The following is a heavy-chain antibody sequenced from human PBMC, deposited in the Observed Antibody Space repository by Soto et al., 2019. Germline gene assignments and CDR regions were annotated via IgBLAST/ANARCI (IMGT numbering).Heavy chain of an antibody. D-gene: IGHD6-19*01. CDR2: IKSKLDGETI. CDR3: APLALKYNSDGYEFSW. V-gene: IGHV3-15*07. Sequence: EGQLVESGGGLVKPGGSLRLSCAASGFTFSNVWMNWVRQAPGKGLEWFGRIKSKLDGETIDYAATVKVRFTISRDDSKNMLYLQMNSLKTEDTGVYYGAPLALKYNSDGYEFSWWGQGTLVTVSS. CDR1: GFTFSNVW. J-gene: IGHJ4*02.